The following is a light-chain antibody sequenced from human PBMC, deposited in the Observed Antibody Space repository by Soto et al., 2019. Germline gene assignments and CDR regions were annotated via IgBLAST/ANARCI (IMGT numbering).Light chain of an antibody. V-gene: IGLV2-14*01. J-gene: IGLJ1*01. CDR3: SSYTSTYTYV. CDR2: DVS. Sequence: QSALTQPASVSGSPGQSITISCTGTSSDVGGYNYVSWYQQHPGKAPKLMIYDVSNRPSGVSDRFSGSKSGNTASLTISGLQAEDEADFYCSSYTSTYTYVFGTRTKVTVL. CDR1: SSDVGGYNY.